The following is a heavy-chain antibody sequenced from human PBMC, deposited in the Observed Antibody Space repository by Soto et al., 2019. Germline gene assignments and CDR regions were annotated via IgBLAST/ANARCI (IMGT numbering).Heavy chain of an antibody. Sequence: ASVKVSCKASGYTFTSYGISWVRQAPGQGLERMGWISAYNGNTNYAQKLQGRVTMTTDTSTSTAYMELRSLRSDDTAVYYCARGRPHYYDSSGYYGAFDIWGQGTMVTVS. CDR1: GYTFTSYG. J-gene: IGHJ3*02. D-gene: IGHD3-22*01. V-gene: IGHV1-18*01. CDR3: ARGRPHYYDSSGYYGAFDI. CDR2: ISAYNGNT.